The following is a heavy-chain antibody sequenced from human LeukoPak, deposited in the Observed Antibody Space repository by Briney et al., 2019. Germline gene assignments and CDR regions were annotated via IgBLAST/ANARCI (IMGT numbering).Heavy chain of an antibody. CDR3: ARSKSDYYHYGMDV. J-gene: IGHJ6*02. V-gene: IGHV2-70*11. CDR1: GFSLTSEMC. CDR2: IDWDDDT. Sequence: SGPTLVNPTQTLTLTCTFSGFSLTSEMCVTWIRQPPGKALEWLARIDWDDDTYYNTSLKTRLTISKDTSKNQVVLTMTNMDPVDTATYYCARSKSDYYHYGMDVWGQGTTVTVSS. D-gene: IGHD2/OR15-2a*01.